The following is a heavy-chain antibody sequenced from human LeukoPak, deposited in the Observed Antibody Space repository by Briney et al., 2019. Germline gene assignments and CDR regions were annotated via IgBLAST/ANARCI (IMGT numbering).Heavy chain of an antibody. V-gene: IGHV3-21*04. CDR2: IGSDTNYI. Sequence: GGSLRLSCAASGFIFSDYSMSWVRQAPGKGLEWISSIGSDTNYIYYVDSGKGRFTISRDNPKNSVYLEMSDLRAEDTAVYYCAKDPYYYDSSGYEPDAFDIWGQGTMVTVSS. CDR3: AKDPYYYDSSGYEPDAFDI. J-gene: IGHJ3*02. CDR1: GFIFSDYS. D-gene: IGHD3-22*01.